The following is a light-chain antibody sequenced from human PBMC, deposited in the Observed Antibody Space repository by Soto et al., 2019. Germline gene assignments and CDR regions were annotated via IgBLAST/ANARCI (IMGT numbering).Light chain of an antibody. Sequence: QSALTQPASVSASPGQSIIISCTGTSSDVGGYDHVSWYQHHPGKAPKLMIYDVNNRPSGVSNRFSGSKSGNAASLTISGLQPEDEADYYCSSYTSTGSLVFGGGTKVTVL. J-gene: IGLJ1*01. V-gene: IGLV2-14*03. CDR1: SSDVGGYDH. CDR2: DVN. CDR3: SSYTSTGSLV.